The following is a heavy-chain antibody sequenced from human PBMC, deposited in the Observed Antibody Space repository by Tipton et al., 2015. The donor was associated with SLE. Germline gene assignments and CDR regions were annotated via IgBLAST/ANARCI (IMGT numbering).Heavy chain of an antibody. J-gene: IGHJ6*03. Sequence: TLSLTCTVSGGSINNHFWSWVRQPPGKGLEWIGYIFYSGGTNYNPSLKSRVTISVDTSKNQLSRKVTSVTAADAAIYYCARGVAGYYFYYYMDVWGKGTTVTISS. CDR2: IFYSGGT. CDR3: ARGVAGYYFYYYMDV. D-gene: IGHD2-15*01. V-gene: IGHV4-59*11. CDR1: GGSINNHF.